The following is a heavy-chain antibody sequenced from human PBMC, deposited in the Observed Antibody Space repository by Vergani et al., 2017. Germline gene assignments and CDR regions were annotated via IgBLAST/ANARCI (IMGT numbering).Heavy chain of an antibody. D-gene: IGHD3-10*01. J-gene: IGHJ6*02. CDR3: ARGHWCEIWFGEQGMDV. CDR2: ISAYNGNT. CDR1: GYTFTSYG. Sequence: QVQLVQSGAEVKKPGSSVKVSCKASGYTFTSYGISWVRQAPGQGLEWMGWISAYNGNTNYAQKLQGRVTMTTDTSTSTAYMELRSLRSDDTAVYYCARGHWCEIWFGEQGMDVWGQGTTVTVSS. V-gene: IGHV1-18*01.